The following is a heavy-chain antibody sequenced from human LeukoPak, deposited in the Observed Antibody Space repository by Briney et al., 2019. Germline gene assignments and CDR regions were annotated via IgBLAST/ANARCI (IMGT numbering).Heavy chain of an antibody. CDR1: GGSISSGNYY. CDR3: ARIDGSGYYQDYFDY. J-gene: IGHJ4*02. V-gene: IGHV4-61*02. D-gene: IGHD3-22*01. Sequence: SETLSLTCTVSGGSISSGNYYWSWIRQPAGKGLEWIGLIYTSGSTKYNPSLKSRVTISVDTSKNQFSLKLSSVTAADTAVYFCARIDGSGYYQDYFDYWGQGTLVTVSS. CDR2: IYTSGST.